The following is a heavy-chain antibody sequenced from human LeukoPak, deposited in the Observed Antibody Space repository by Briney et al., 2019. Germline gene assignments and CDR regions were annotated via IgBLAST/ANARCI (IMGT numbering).Heavy chain of an antibody. CDR1: GYPFIAFY. CDR3: ARRAGAVSGPSYYSYYYYLDV. D-gene: IGHD6-19*01. Sequence: GASGKVSCKASGYPFIAFYIHWVRQAPGQGLEWMGWINPNNGPTHYAQNFQGRVTMTRDTSVSTVYMELTGLTSDDTAIYYCARRAGAVSGPSYYSYYYYLDVWGKGTTVTVSS. J-gene: IGHJ6*03. V-gene: IGHV1-2*02. CDR2: INPNNGPT.